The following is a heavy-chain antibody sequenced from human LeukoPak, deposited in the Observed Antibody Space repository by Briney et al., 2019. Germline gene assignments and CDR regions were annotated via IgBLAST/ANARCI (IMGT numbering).Heavy chain of an antibody. D-gene: IGHD2-2*02. CDR3: ARLVGYCSSTSCYTPFDY. V-gene: IGHV5-51*01. J-gene: IGHJ4*02. CDR1: GYSFTSYW. Sequence: PGESLKISCKGSGYSFTSYWIGWVRQMPGKGLEWMGIIYPGDSDTRCSPSFQGQVTISADKSISTAYLQWSSLKASGTAMYYCARLVGYCSSTSCYTPFDYWGQGTLVTVSS. CDR2: IYPGDSDT.